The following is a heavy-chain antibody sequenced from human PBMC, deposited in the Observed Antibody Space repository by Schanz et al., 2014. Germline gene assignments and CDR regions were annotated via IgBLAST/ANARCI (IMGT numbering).Heavy chain of an antibody. D-gene: IGHD2-21*01. Sequence: VQLVDSGGGLVQPGGSLRLSCAASGFTVSNSYIHWVRQAPGKGLEWLSHISGSGGDSVDYADSVKGRFTISRDNTRNSLYLQMNSLRVDDTAVYYCAREFVNWGQGTLVTVSS. CDR2: ISGSGGDSV. CDR1: GFTVSNSY. J-gene: IGHJ1*01. CDR3: AREFVN. V-gene: IGHV3-11*01.